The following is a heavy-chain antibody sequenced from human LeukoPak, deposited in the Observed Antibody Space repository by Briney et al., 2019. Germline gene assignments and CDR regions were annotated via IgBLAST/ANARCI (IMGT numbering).Heavy chain of an antibody. CDR2: IRSKAYGGTT. Sequence: GRSLRLSCTASGFTFGDYAVSWVRQAPGKGLEWVGFIRSKAYGGTTEYAASVKGRFTISRDDSKSIAYLQLNSLKSEDTDVYFCARFVPYFDYWGQGTLVTVSS. J-gene: IGHJ4*02. D-gene: IGHD3-10*01. CDR1: GFTFGDYA. CDR3: ARFVPYFDY. V-gene: IGHV3-49*04.